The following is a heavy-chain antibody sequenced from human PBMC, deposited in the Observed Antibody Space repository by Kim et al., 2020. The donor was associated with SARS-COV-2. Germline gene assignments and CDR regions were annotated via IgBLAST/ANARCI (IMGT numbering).Heavy chain of an antibody. J-gene: IGHJ5*02. D-gene: IGHD3-16*01. CDR3: ARDFGGVDP. CDR1: GGSISSYY. Sequence: SETLSLTCTVSGGSISSYYWSWIRQPPGKGLEWIGYIYYSGSTNYNPSLKSRVTISVDTSKNQFSLKLSSVTAADTAVYYWARDFGGVDPWGQGNLVTVSS. CDR2: IYYSGST. V-gene: IGHV4-59*13.